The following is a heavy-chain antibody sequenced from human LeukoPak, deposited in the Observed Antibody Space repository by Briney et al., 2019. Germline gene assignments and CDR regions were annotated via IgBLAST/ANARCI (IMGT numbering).Heavy chain of an antibody. D-gene: IGHD1-26*01. CDR1: GFTFGDYA. J-gene: IGHJ4*02. CDR3: ATPSKVGATTGQFDY. V-gene: IGHV3-48*03. CDR2: ISSSGSTI. Sequence: PGGSLRLSCTASGFTFGDYAMNWVRQAPGKGLEWVSYISSSGSTIYYADSVKGRFTISRDNAKNSLYLQMNSLRAEDTAVYYCATPSKVGATTGQFDYWGQGTLVTVSS.